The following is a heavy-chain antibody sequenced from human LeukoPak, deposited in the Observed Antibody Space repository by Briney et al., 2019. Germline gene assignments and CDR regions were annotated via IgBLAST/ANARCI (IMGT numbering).Heavy chain of an antibody. CDR3: ARAPNYYDSSGQPWADY. D-gene: IGHD3-22*01. CDR1: GYTFTSYG. V-gene: IGHV1-18*01. Sequence: ASVKVSCKASGYTFTSYGISWVRQAPGQGLEWMGWISAYNGNTNYAQKLQGRVTMTTDTSTSTAYMELSSLRSEDTAVYYCARAPNYYDSSGQPWADYWGQGTLVTVSS. J-gene: IGHJ4*02. CDR2: ISAYNGNT.